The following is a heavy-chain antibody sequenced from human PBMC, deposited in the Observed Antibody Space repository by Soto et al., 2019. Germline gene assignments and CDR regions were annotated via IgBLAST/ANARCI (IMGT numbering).Heavy chain of an antibody. D-gene: IGHD3-9*01. V-gene: IGHV3-23*01. CDR2: ISGSGGST. Sequence: GGSLRLSCAASGFTFSSYAMSWVRQAPGKGLEWVSAISGSGGSTYYADSVKGRFTISRDNSKNTLYLQMNSLRAEDTAVYYCAKAGYFDWLLTRDPWGQGTLVTVSS. J-gene: IGHJ5*02. CDR3: AKAGYFDWLLTRDP. CDR1: GFTFSSYA.